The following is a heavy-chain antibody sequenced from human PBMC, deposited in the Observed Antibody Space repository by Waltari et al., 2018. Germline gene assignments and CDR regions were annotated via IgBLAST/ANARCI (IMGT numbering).Heavy chain of an antibody. J-gene: IGHJ5*02. CDR2: IYYSGST. V-gene: IGHV4-59*11. CDR3: ARKGDTSGWYSWFDP. D-gene: IGHD6-19*01. CDR1: GGSISSHY. Sequence: QVQLQESGPGLVKPSETLSLTCTVSGGSISSHYWSWIRQPPGKGLEWIGYIYYSGSTNYKPSLKSRVTISVDTSKNQFSLKLSSVTAADTAVYYCARKGDTSGWYSWFDPWGQGTLVTVSS.